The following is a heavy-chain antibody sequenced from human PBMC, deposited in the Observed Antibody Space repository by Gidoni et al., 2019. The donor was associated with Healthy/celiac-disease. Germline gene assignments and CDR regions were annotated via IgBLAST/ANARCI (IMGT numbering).Heavy chain of an antibody. CDR3: ARDPRWDRLGYYYYGRDV. V-gene: IGHV4-4*02. Sequence: GCSISSSNWWSWVRQPPGTGLEWIGEIYHSGSTNYNPSLKSRVTISVDKSKNQFSLKLSSVTAADTAVYYCARDPRWDRLGYYYYGRDVWGQGTTVTVSS. CDR2: IYHSGST. CDR1: GCSISSSNW. J-gene: IGHJ6*02. D-gene: IGHD1-26*01.